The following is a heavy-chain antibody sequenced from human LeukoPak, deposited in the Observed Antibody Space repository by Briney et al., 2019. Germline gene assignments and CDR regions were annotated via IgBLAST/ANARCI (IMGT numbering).Heavy chain of an antibody. V-gene: IGHV4-39*01. CDR1: GGSISSSSYY. CDR3: ARHGVGTTYFHY. J-gene: IGHJ4*02. Sequence: SETLSLTCTVSGGSISSSSYYWGWIRQPPGKGLEWFGSFHSSGSTFYSPSLKSRVTISVDTSKNQFSLKLSSVTAADTAVYYCARHGVGTTYFHYWGQGTLVTVSS. CDR2: FHSSGST. D-gene: IGHD1-26*01.